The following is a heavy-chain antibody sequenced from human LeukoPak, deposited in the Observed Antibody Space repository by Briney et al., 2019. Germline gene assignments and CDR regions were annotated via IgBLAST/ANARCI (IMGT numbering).Heavy chain of an antibody. CDR1: GFTFDDYA. V-gene: IGHV3-9*01. Sequence: GGSLRLSCAASGFTFDDYAMHWVRQAPGKGLEWVSGISWNSGSIGYADSVKGRFTISRDNAKNSLYLQMNSVRAEDTAVFFCARIGYTSSSLDYWGQGTLVPVSS. CDR2: ISWNSGSI. CDR3: ARIGYTSSSLDY. J-gene: IGHJ4*02. D-gene: IGHD6-6*01.